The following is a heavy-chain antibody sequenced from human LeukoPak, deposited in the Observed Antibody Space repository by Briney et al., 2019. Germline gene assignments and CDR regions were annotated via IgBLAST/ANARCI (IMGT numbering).Heavy chain of an antibody. CDR2: ISSSSTYI. CDR3: AKWSDELLFDP. Sequence: GGSLRLSCAASGFTFSSYSMNWVRQAPGKGLEWVSSISSSSTYIYYADSVKGRFTISRDNAKNSLYLQLNSLRAEDTAVYYCAKWSDELLFDPWGQGTLVTVSS. J-gene: IGHJ5*02. CDR1: GFTFSSYS. D-gene: IGHD1-26*01. V-gene: IGHV3-21*01.